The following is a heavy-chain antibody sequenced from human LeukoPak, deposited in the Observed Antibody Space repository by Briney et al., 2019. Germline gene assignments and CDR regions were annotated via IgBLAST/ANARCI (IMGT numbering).Heavy chain of an antibody. V-gene: IGHV4-61*02. Sequence: SETLSLTCTVSGGSISISSYYWSWIRQPAGKGLEWIGRIYTSGSTNYNPSLKSRVTISVDTSKSQFSLKLSSVTAADTAVYFCARNSGGYKVDYWGQGTLVTVSS. CDR3: ARNSGGYKVDY. D-gene: IGHD3-22*01. J-gene: IGHJ4*02. CDR2: IYTSGST. CDR1: GGSISISSYY.